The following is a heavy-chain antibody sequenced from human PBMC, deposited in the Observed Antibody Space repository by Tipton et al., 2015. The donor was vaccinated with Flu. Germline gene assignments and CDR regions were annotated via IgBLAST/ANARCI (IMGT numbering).Heavy chain of an antibody. CDR3: VRAPSVTTSLFDY. V-gene: IGHV3-74*01. CDR2: INSDGSDT. D-gene: IGHD4-17*01. Sequence: SLRLSCAASGFTFSDYWMHWVRQVPGKGLVWVSRINSDGSDTHYADSVKGRFTISRDNAKNTLYLQMNSLRAEDTALYYCVRAPSVTTSLFDYWGQGTLVTVSS. CDR1: GFTFSDYW. J-gene: IGHJ4*02.